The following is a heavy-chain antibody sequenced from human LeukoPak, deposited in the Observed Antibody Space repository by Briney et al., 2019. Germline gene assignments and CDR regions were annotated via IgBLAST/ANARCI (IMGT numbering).Heavy chain of an antibody. D-gene: IGHD6-13*01. J-gene: IGHJ4*02. CDR3: AKDRRAAGQVFDY. Sequence: PGGSLRLSCAASGFTFSSYAMSWVRQAPGKGLEWVSAISGSGGSTYYADSVKGRFAISRDNSKNTLYLQMNSLRAEDTAVYYCAKDRRAAGQVFDYWGQGTLVTVSS. V-gene: IGHV3-23*01. CDR1: GFTFSSYA. CDR2: ISGSGGST.